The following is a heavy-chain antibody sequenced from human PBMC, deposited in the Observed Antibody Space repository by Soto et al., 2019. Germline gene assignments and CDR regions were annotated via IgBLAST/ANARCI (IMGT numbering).Heavy chain of an antibody. J-gene: IGHJ4*02. Sequence: GGSLRLSCAASGFTFSSYSMNWVRQAPGKGLEWVSSISSSSSYIYYADSVKGRFTISRDNAKNSLYLQMNSLRAEDTAVYYCARGRRDGYNYLDYWGQGTLVTVSS. CDR3: ARGRRDGYNYLDY. CDR2: ISSSSSYI. CDR1: GFTFSSYS. V-gene: IGHV3-21*01. D-gene: IGHD5-12*01.